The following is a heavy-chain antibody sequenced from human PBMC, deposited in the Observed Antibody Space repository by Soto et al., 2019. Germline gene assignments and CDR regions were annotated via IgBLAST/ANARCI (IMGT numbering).Heavy chain of an antibody. D-gene: IGHD6-19*01. CDR2: LYWDGDI. CDR1: GFSRSTSGVG. V-gene: IGHV2-5*02. J-gene: IGHJ4*02. CDR3: AHGSGWLFDY. Sequence: QITLKESGPTLVKPTQTLTLTCAFSGFSRSTSGVGVGWIRQPPGKALEWLALLYWDGDIRYSPSLRSRLTRTKDTSKTQVVLTMTNMDPVDTATYYCAHGSGWLFDYWGQGTLVTVSS.